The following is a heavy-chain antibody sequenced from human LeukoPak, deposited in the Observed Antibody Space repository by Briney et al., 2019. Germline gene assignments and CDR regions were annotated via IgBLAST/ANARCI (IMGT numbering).Heavy chain of an antibody. D-gene: IGHD2-15*01. CDR3: AREAPYCSGGSCYSDYYYYMDV. J-gene: IGHJ6*03. V-gene: IGHV4-59*01. Sequence: SETLSLTCTVSGGSISSYYWSWIRQPPGKGLEWIGYIYYSGSTNYNPSRNSRVTISVDTSKNQFSLKLSSVTAADTAVYYCAREAPYCSGGSCYSDYYYYMDVWGKGTTVTVSS. CDR1: GGSISSYY. CDR2: IYYSGST.